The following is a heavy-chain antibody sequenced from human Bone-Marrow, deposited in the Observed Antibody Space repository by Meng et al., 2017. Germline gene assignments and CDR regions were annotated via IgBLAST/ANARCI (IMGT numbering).Heavy chain of an antibody. J-gene: IGHJ5*02. CDR1: GGSISSGGYY. V-gene: IGHV4-31*01. CDR2: IYYSGTT. D-gene: IGHD3-16*01. CDR3: ARDIRQGGNIWFDP. Sequence: QLQRQESGPGLVKPSQTLSLPCTVSGGSISSGGYYWSWIRQHPGKGLEWIGYIYYSGTTYYNPSLSSLVTISVDTSKNQFSLNLSSVTAADTAVYYCARDIRQGGNIWFDPWGQGTLVTVSS.